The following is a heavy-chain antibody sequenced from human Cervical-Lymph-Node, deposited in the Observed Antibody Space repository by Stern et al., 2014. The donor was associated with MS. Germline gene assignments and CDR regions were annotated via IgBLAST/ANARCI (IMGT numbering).Heavy chain of an antibody. CDR2: IIPIIGLP. J-gene: IGHJ5*02. Sequence: QVQLLQSGAEVKKPGSSVKVSCKASGGTFSSNYAVSWVRQAPGQGLEWLGRIIPIIGLPNYAQKFQSRLTITADKSTSAVYMELSSLTSEDTAVYYCARGIVTNRPAATLHNLFDPWGQGTLVTVSS. V-gene: IGHV1-69*04. CDR1: GGTFSSNYA. D-gene: IGHD2-15*01. CDR3: ARGIVTNRPAATLHNLFDP.